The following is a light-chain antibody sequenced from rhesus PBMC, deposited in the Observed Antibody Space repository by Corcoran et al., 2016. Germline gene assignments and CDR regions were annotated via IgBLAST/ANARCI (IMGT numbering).Light chain of an antibody. J-gene: IGKJ2*01. Sequence: DIPMTQSPSSLSASVGDRVTITCRASKTLSCYLAWYQQKPGKFPKLLIYAASSLESGVPSRCSGSGSGTEFTLTISSLQPEDFATYYCQQHNSHPYSFGQGTKVEI. CDR2: AAS. V-gene: IGKV1-44*02. CDR3: QQHNSHPYS. CDR1: KTLSCY.